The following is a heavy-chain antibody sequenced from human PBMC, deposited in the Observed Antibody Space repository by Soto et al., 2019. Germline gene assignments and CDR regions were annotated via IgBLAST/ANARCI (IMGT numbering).Heavy chain of an antibody. J-gene: IGHJ4*02. Sequence: GGSLRLSCEVSGLTFSNFAMSWVRQSPGKGLEWASAIGGSSGTTFYADSVKGRFTISKDYAKNMLYLQMNSLRAEDTAVYYCAKFKGFNWNYVFDYWGQGVPVTVSS. CDR2: IGGSSGTT. CDR3: AKFKGFNWNYVFDY. D-gene: IGHD1-7*01. CDR1: GLTFSNFA. V-gene: IGHV3-23*01.